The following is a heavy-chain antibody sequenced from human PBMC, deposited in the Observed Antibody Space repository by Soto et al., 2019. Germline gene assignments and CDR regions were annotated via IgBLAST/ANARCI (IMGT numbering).Heavy chain of an antibody. V-gene: IGHV1-69*13. D-gene: IGHD6-13*01. CDR3: ARASDSSSWYGSWFDP. CDR2: IIPIFGTA. J-gene: IGHJ5*02. Sequence: ASVKVSCKASGGTFSSYAISWVRQAPGQGLEWMGGIIPIFGTANYAQRFQGRVTITADESTSTAYMELSSLRSEDTAVYYCARASDSSSWYGSWFDPWGQGTLVTVSS. CDR1: GGTFSSYA.